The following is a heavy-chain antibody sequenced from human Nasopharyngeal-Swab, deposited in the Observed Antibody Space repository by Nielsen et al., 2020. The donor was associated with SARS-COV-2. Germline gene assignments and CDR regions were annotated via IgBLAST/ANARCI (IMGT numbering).Heavy chain of an antibody. J-gene: IGHJ6*02. Sequence: GGSLRLSCAASGFTFDDYAMHWVRQAPGKGLEWVLGISWNSGSIGYADSVKGRFTISRDNAKNSLYLQMNSLRAEDTALYYCAKGHYDILTGSLYYYGMDVWGQGTTVTVSS. CDR2: ISWNSGSI. CDR1: GFTFDDYA. D-gene: IGHD3-9*01. CDR3: AKGHYDILTGSLYYYGMDV. V-gene: IGHV3-9*01.